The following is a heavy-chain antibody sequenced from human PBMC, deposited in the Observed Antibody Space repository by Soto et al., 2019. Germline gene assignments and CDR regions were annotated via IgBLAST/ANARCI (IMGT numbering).Heavy chain of an antibody. J-gene: IGHJ4*02. Sequence: PGGSLRVSWAASGFTFSSDALSWVRQAPGKGLEGVSGISASGGSTYYADSVKGRVTISRDNSKNALYLQMKSLRAEGTSIYYCTKFQAATGSGNKTGFDSGARGPLVTVSS. CDR1: GFTFSSDA. CDR3: TKFQAATGSGNKTGFDS. D-gene: IGHD6-25*01. V-gene: IGHV3-23*01. CDR2: ISASGGST.